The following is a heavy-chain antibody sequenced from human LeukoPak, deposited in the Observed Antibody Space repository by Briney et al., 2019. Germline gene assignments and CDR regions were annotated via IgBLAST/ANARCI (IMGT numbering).Heavy chain of an antibody. D-gene: IGHD2-2*01. CDR2: ISAYNGNT. V-gene: IGHV1-18*01. Sequence: EASVKVSCKASGYTFTSYGISWVRQAPGQGLEWMGWISAYNGNTNYAQKLQGRVTMTTDTSTSTAYMELRSLRSDDTAVYYCARKTPYCSSTSCDPMGGDYWGQGTLVTVSS. J-gene: IGHJ4*02. CDR1: GYTFTSYG. CDR3: ARKTPYCSSTSCDPMGGDY.